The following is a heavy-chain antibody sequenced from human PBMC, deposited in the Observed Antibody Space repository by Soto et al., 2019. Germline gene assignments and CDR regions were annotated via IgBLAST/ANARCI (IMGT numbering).Heavy chain of an antibody. D-gene: IGHD6-13*01. J-gene: IGHJ6*02. CDR2: INHSGST. CDR1: GGSFSGYY. CDR3: ARRSSSWYLDGMDV. V-gene: IGHV4-34*01. Sequence: QVQLQQWGAGLLKPSETLSLTCAVYGGSFSGYYWSWIRQPPGKGLEWIGEINHSGSTNYNPSLKSRVTISVDTSKNQFSLKLSSVPAADTAVYYCARRSSSWYLDGMDVWGQGTTVTVSS.